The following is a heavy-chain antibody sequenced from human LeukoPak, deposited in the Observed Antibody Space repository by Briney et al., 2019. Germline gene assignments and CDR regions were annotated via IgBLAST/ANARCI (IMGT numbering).Heavy chain of an antibody. D-gene: IGHD3-10*01. CDR3: ARDHTYYYGSGSYY. J-gene: IGHJ4*02. CDR1: GFTFSSYS. CDR2: ISSSGSYI. V-gene: IGHV3-21*01. Sequence: GGSLRLSCAASGFTFSSYSMNWVRQAPGKGLEWVSSISSSGSYIYYADSVKGRVTISRDNAKNSLYLQMNSLRVEDTAVYYCARDHTYYYGSGSYYWGQGTLVTVSS.